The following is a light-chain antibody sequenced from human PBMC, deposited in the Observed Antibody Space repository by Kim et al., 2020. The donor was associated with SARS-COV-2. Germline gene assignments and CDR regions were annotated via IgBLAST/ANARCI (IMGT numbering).Light chain of an antibody. CDR2: EIG. CDR1: SSDVGGYKY. J-gene: IGLJ1*01. CDR3: SSYIRGSTNYV. V-gene: IGLV2-14*01. Sequence: QSLTSSSTGTSSDVGGYKYVSWYRQPPGKAPELVIYEIGDRPSGVSIRFSGSKSGNTASLTISGLQAEDEADYYCSSYIRGSTNYVFGTGAKVTVL.